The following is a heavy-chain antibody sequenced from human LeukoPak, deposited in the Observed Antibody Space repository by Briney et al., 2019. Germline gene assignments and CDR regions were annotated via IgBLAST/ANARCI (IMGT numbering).Heavy chain of an antibody. D-gene: IGHD4-23*01. Sequence: SETLSLTCTVSGGSISSYYWSWIRQPPGKGLEWIGYIYYSGSTNYNPSLKSRVTISVDTSKNQFSLKLSSLTAADTAVYYCARAKANSRFVFDYWGQGTLVTVSS. CDR2: IYYSGST. CDR1: GGSISSYY. CDR3: ARAKANSRFVFDY. V-gene: IGHV4-59*01. J-gene: IGHJ4*02.